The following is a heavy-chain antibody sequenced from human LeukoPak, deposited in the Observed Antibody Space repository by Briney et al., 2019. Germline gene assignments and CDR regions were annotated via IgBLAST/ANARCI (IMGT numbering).Heavy chain of an antibody. CDR3: ARDQLGITMMIDY. CDR2: INPNIGGT. J-gene: IGHJ4*02. V-gene: IGHV1-2*02. Sequence: GASVKVSCKASGYTFTGYYMHWVRQAPGRGLEWMGWINPNIGGTNYAQKFQGRVTMTRDTSISTAYMELSGLRSDDTAVYYCARDQLGITMMIDYWGQGTLVTVSS. D-gene: IGHD3-22*01. CDR1: GYTFTGYY.